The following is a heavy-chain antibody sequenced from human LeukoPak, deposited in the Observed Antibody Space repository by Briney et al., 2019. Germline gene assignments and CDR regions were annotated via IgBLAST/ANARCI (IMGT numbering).Heavy chain of an antibody. CDR1: GGSISSYY. D-gene: IGHD2-15*01. CDR3: ARGYCSGGSCYSPPQYYYYMDV. J-gene: IGHJ6*03. Sequence: PSETLSLTCTVSGGSISSYYWSWIRQPPGKGLEWIGYIYYSGSTNYNPSLKSRVTISVDTSKNQFSLNLSSVTAADTAVYYCARGYCSGGSCYSPPQYYYYMDVWGKGTTVTVSS. V-gene: IGHV4-59*01. CDR2: IYYSGST.